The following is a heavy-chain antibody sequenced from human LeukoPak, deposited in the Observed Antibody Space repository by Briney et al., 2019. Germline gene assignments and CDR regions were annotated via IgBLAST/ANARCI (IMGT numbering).Heavy chain of an antibody. CDR2: INHSGST. V-gene: IGHV4-34*01. Sequence: SETLSLTCAVYGGSFSGYCWSWIRQPPGKGLEWIGEINHSGSTNYNPSLKSRVTISVDTSKNQFSLKLSSVTAADTAVYYCARGQGDYGDYEGGGDYWGQGTLVTVSS. CDR3: ARGQGDYGDYEGGGDY. D-gene: IGHD4-17*01. CDR1: GGSFSGYC. J-gene: IGHJ4*02.